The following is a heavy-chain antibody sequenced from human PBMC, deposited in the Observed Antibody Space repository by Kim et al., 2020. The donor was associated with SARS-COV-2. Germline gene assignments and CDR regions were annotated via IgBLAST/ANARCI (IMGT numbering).Heavy chain of an antibody. CDR1: GGSISSYY. V-gene: IGHV4-59*01. Sequence: SETLSLTCTVSGGSISSYYWSWIRQPPGKGLEWIGYIYYSGSTNYNPSLKSRVTISVDTSKNQFSLKLSSVTAADTAVYYCARHKFFTIFGVVSVDYYGMDVWGQGTTVTVSS. CDR3: ARHKFFTIFGVVSVDYYGMDV. D-gene: IGHD3-3*01. J-gene: IGHJ6*02. CDR2: IYYSGST.